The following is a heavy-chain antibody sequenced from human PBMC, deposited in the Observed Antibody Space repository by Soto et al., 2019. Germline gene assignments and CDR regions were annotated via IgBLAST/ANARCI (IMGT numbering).Heavy chain of an antibody. CDR1: GGSISSGGYY. CDR2: TYYIGST. CDR3: ARSVFP. Sequence: QVQLQESGPGLVKPSQTLSLTCTVSGGSISSGGYYWSWIRQHPGKGLEWIGHTYYIGSTYYNPSLKNRVTISVDTSKNLLPLRLTCVTAADTAAYYCARSVFPCGQGTLVTVSS. V-gene: IGHV4-31*03. J-gene: IGHJ5*02.